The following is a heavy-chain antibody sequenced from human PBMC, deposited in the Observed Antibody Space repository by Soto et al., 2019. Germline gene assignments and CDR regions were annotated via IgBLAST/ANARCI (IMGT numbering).Heavy chain of an antibody. J-gene: IGHJ4*01. Sequence: EVQLVESGGGLVQPGRSLRLSCAASGLDFDDYAMHWHWIRQPPGKXLEWVSGISWNSRRVAYADSVKGRFNISRDNVXXXXXXXXXXXXXXXXXXXXXXXXXXXXXCRSGDCYVGDFWGHGSLVTVSS. D-gene: IGHD2-21*02. V-gene: IGHV3-9*01. CDR3: XXXXXXXXCRSGDCYVGDF. CDR2: ISWNSRRV. CDR1: GLDFDDYA.